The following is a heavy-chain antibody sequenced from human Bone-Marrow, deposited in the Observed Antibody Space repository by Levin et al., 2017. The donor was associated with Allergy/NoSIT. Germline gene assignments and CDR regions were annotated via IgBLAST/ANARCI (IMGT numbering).Heavy chain of an antibody. V-gene: IGHV3-7*01. J-gene: IGHJ4*02. CDR2: IKKDGSEK. Sequence: GESLKISCAASGFSFDRYWMSWVRQAPGKGLEWVANIKKDGSEKYYLDSVKGRFTISRDNTKNSLYLQMNSLRAEDTAVYHCARDFTSGQDYFDSSGYLDWGQGTLVTVSS. CDR3: ARDFTSGQDYFDSSGYLD. CDR1: GFSFDRYW. D-gene: IGHD3-22*01.